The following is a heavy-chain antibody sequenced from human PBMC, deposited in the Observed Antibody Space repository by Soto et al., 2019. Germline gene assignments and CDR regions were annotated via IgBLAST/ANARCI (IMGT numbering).Heavy chain of an antibody. CDR2: VSIGGST. V-gene: IGHV3-23*01. CDR3: AKRRGAGGHFDY. CDR1: GFTFSSYA. J-gene: IGHJ4*02. Sequence: LRLSCAASGFTFSSYAMGWVRQGPGKGLEWVAVVSIGGSTHYADSVRGRFTISRDNSKNTLSLQMNSLTAEDTAVYFRAKRRGAGGHFDYWGQGALVTVSS. D-gene: IGHD2-15*01.